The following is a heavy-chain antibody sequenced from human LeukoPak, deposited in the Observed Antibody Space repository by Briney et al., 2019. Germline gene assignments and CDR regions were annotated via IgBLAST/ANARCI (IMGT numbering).Heavy chain of an antibody. Sequence: GGSLRLSCAASGFTFSSYAMHWVRQAPGKGLEWVAVISYDGSNKYYADSVKGRFTISRDNSKNTLYLQMNSLRAEDTAVYYCARPGGTPPYYYYGMDVWGKGTTVTVSS. J-gene: IGHJ6*04. CDR3: ARPGGTPPYYYYGMDV. CDR2: ISYDGSNK. V-gene: IGHV3-30-3*01. D-gene: IGHD2-15*01. CDR1: GFTFSSYA.